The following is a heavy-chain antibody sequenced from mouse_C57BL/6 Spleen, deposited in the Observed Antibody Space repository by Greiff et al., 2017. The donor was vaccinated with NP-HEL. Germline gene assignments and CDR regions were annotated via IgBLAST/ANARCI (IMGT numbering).Heavy chain of an antibody. J-gene: IGHJ2*01. D-gene: IGHD2-4*01. CDR3: ARHYDLFDY. CDR1: GFNIKDYY. CDR2: IDPEDGET. V-gene: IGHV14-2*01. Sequence: EVMLVESGAELVKPGASVKLSCTASGFNIKDYYMHWVKQRTEQGLEWIGRIDPEDGETKYAPKFPGKATITADTSSNTAYLQLSSLTSEDTAVYYCARHYDLFDYWGQGTTLTVSS.